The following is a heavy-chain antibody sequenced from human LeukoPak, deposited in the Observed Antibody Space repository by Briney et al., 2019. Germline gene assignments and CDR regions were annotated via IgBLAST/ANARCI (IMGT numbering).Heavy chain of an antibody. Sequence: SVKVSCKASGGTFSSYAISWVRQAPGQGLEWMGGIIPIFGTANYAQKFQGRVTITADESTSTAYMELSSLRSEDTAVYYCARDRMVRGVIPDAFDIWGQGTMVAVSS. CDR2: IIPIFGTA. CDR3: ARDRMVRGVIPDAFDI. D-gene: IGHD3-10*01. CDR1: GGTFSSYA. J-gene: IGHJ3*02. V-gene: IGHV1-69*13.